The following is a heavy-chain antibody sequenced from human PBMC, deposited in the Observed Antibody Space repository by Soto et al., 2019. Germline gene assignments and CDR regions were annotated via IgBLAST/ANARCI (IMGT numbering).Heavy chain of an antibody. CDR1: KFSLRTLGVG. V-gene: IGHV2-5*02. D-gene: IGHD6-13*01. CDR3: ARDSSSWYGGFDY. Sequence: SAPMPIKNTRTPTLPRPLSKFSLRTLGVGVGWIRQPPGKALEWLALIYWDDDKRYSPSLKSRLTITKDTSKNQVVLTMTNMDPVDTATYYCARDSSSWYGGFDYWGQ. CDR2: IYWDDDK. J-gene: IGHJ4*02.